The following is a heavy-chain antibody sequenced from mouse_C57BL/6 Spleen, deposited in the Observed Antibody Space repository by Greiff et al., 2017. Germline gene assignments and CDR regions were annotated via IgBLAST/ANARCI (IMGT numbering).Heavy chain of an antibody. D-gene: IGHD2-3*01. CDR3: ARSRNYDGYSDY. Sequence: QVQLQQPGAELVKPGASVKMSCKASGYTFTSYWITWVKQRPGQGLEWIGDIYPGSGSTNYNEKFKSKATLTVDTSSSTAYMQLSSLTSEDSAVYYCARSRNYDGYSDYWGQGTTLTVSS. CDR1: GYTFTSYW. J-gene: IGHJ2*01. V-gene: IGHV1-55*01. CDR2: IYPGSGST.